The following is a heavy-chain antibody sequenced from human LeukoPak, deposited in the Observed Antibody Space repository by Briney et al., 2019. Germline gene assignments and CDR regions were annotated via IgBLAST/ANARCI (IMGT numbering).Heavy chain of an antibody. CDR2: ISASGVST. D-gene: IGHD6-19*01. V-gene: IGHV3-23*01. J-gene: IGHJ4*02. Sequence: GESLKISCAASGFTFSTYAISWVRQAPGKGLVWVSAISASGVSTYYADSVKGRFTISRDISKNTLYLQMNSLRADDTAVYYCATGGSSGWCEHIDHWRQATLVTVSS. CDR1: GFTFSTYA. CDR3: ATGGSSGWCEHIDH.